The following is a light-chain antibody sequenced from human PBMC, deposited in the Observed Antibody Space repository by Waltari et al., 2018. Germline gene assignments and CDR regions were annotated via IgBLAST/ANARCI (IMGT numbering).Light chain of an antibody. CDR2: WAS. Sequence: DIVMTQSPDSLAVSLGESATINCTSSQSVLYSSNNKNYLAWYQQKPGQPPKLLIYWASTRESCVPDRFTGSGSATDFTLTISSLQAEDVAVYYCQQYYSGPFTFGQGTRLEIK. CDR3: QQYYSGPFT. V-gene: IGKV4-1*01. J-gene: IGKJ5*01. CDR1: QSVLYSSNNKNY.